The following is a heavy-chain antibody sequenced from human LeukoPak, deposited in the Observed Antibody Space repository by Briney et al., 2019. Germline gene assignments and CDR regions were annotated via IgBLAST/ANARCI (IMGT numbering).Heavy chain of an antibody. Sequence: PSETLSLTCTVSGGSISSSSYYWGWIRQPPGKGLEWIGSIYYSGSTYYNPSLKSRVTISVDTSKNQFSLKLSSVTAADTAVYYCARDISSRVFGHAFDIWGQGTMVTVSS. CDR1: GGSISSSSYY. J-gene: IGHJ3*02. V-gene: IGHV4-39*07. D-gene: IGHD3-10*01. CDR2: IYYSGST. CDR3: ARDISSRVFGHAFDI.